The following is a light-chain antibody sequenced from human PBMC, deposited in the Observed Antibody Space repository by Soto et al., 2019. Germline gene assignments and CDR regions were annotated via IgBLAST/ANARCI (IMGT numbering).Light chain of an antibody. CDR1: SSDVGGYNS. J-gene: IGLJ1*01. CDR2: DVS. CDR3: CSYVGSYSYV. Sequence: QSVLTQPRSVSGSAGQSVTVSCIGTSSDVGGYNSVSWYQQHPGKVPKVMIYDVSKRPSGVPDRFSGSKSGNTASLTISGLQTEDEADYYCCSYVGSYSYVFGTGTKVTVL. V-gene: IGLV2-11*01.